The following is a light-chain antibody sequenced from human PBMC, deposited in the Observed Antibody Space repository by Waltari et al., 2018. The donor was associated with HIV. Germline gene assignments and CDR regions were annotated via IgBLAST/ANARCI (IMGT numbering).Light chain of an antibody. J-gene: IGLJ2*01. V-gene: IGLV1-44*01. CDR2: SNN. Sequence: QSVLTQPPSASGTPGQRVTISCSGSRSSIGRNTVAWSQQPPGTAPKLLVYSNNQRPSGVPDRFSGSKSGTSASLAISGLQSEDEADYYCATWDVSLNGYVLFGGGTKLTVL. CDR3: ATWDVSLNGYVL. CDR1: RSSIGRNT.